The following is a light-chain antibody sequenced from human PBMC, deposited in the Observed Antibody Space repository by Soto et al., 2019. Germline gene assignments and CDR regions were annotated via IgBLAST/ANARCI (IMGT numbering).Light chain of an antibody. Sequence: QSVLTQPASVSGSPGQSITISCSGSSSNIGNNNAYWYQHVPGTAPKLIIHHNTLRPSGVPDRFSGSKSGTSASLAISGLQSDDESDYYCAAWDDSLGAVVFGGGTKVTVL. J-gene: IGLJ2*01. CDR2: HNT. CDR1: SSNIGNNN. V-gene: IGLV1-47*02. CDR3: AAWDDSLGAVV.